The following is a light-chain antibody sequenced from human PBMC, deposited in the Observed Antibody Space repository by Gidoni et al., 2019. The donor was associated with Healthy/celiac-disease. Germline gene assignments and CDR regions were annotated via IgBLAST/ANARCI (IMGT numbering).Light chain of an antibody. Sequence: IVFTQSPATLSLSPGARATLSCRASQSVSSYLAWYQQKPGQAPRLLIYDASNRATGIPARFSGSGSGTDFTLTISSLEPEDFAVYYCQQRSNWPRTFGQXTKVEIK. CDR3: QQRSNWPRT. V-gene: IGKV3-11*01. CDR1: QSVSSY. J-gene: IGKJ1*01. CDR2: DAS.